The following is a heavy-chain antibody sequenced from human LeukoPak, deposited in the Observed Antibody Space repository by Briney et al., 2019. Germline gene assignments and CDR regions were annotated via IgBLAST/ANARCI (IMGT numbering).Heavy chain of an antibody. Sequence: ASVKVSCKASGGTFSSYAISWVRQAPGQGLEWMGGIIPIFGTANYAQKFQGRVTITADESTSTAYMELSSLRSEDTAVYYCASRSFPYGTKTYSSGWYSDYYYYYMDVWDKGTTVTVSS. J-gene: IGHJ6*03. CDR2: IIPIFGTA. CDR3: ASRSFPYGTKTYSSGWYSDYYYYYMDV. CDR1: GGTFSSYA. D-gene: IGHD6-19*01. V-gene: IGHV1-69*13.